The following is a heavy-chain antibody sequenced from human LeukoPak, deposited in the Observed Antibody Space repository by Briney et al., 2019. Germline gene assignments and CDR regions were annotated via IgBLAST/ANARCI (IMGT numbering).Heavy chain of an antibody. D-gene: IGHD6-13*01. CDR1: GFTYSNYA. CDR2: ISAGGGST. J-gene: IGHJ4*02. Sequence: PGGSLGLSCAASGFTYSNYAMSWVRQAPGKGLEWVSGISAGGGSTYYADPVKGRFTISRDNSKNTLYLQMNSLRAEDTAVYYCAKDRLAAVSSFDYWGQGTLVTVSS. CDR3: AKDRLAAVSSFDY. V-gene: IGHV3-23*01.